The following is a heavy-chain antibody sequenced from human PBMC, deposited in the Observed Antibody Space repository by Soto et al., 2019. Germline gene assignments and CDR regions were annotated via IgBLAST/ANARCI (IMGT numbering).Heavy chain of an antibody. D-gene: IGHD6-19*01. CDR1: GGTFSSYA. V-gene: IGHV1-69*13. Sequence: SVKVSCKASGGTFSSYAISRVRQAPGQGLEWMGGIIPIFGTANYAQKFQGRVTITADESTSTAYMELSSLRSEDTAVYYCARDYPPYSSGWYWDAFDIWGQGTMVTVSS. CDR2: IIPIFGTA. J-gene: IGHJ3*02. CDR3: ARDYPPYSSGWYWDAFDI.